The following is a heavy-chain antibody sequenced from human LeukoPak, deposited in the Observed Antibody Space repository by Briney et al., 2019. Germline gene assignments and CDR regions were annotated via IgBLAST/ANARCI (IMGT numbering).Heavy chain of an antibody. Sequence: GGSLRLSCVASGFTFSTYTMNWVRQAPGKGLEWVSSISRTSNHIYYADSLKGRFTISRDNAKNSLYLQVNSLRAEDTAAYYCVGWRGGPGGRDGYKVDYWGQGTLVTVSS. CDR2: ISRTSNHI. V-gene: IGHV3-21*01. D-gene: IGHD5-24*01. CDR1: GFTFSTYT. J-gene: IGHJ4*02. CDR3: VGWRGGPGGRDGYKVDY.